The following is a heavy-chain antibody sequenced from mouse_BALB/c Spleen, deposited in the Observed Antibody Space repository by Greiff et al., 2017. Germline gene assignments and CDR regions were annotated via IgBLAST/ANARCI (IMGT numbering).Heavy chain of an antibody. CDR2: ISSGGSYT. D-gene: IGHD2-3*01. CDR3: TRESDGYPDY. Sequence: EVKLMESGGGLVQPGGSLKLSCAASGFTFSSYTMSWVRQTPEKRLEWVATISSGGSYTYYPDSVKGRFTISRDNAKNTLYLQMSSLKSEDTAMYYCTRESDGYPDYWGQGTTLTVSS. J-gene: IGHJ2*01. CDR1: GFTFSSYT. V-gene: IGHV5-6-4*01.